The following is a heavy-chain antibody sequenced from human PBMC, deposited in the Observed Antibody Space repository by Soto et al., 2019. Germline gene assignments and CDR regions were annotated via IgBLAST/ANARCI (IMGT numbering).Heavy chain of an antibody. CDR2: IYYSGST. CDR1: GGSISSSSYY. Sequence: SETLSLTCTVSGGSISSSSYYWGWIRQPPGKGLEWIGSIYYSGSTYYNPSLKSRVTISVDTSKNQFSLKLSSVTAADTAVYYCARQGLSHVFDYWGQGTLVTVSS. V-gene: IGHV4-39*01. CDR3: ARQGLSHVFDY. J-gene: IGHJ4*02. D-gene: IGHD6-19*01.